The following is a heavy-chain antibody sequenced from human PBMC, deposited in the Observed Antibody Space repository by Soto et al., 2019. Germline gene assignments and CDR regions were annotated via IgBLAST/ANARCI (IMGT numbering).Heavy chain of an antibody. J-gene: IGHJ4*02. Sequence: GGSLRLSCAASGFTLRSYWMHWVRQAPGEGLVWVSRISSDGSSTQYADSVKGRFTISRDEAKNTLYLQMNSLRAEDTAVYYCARGVCSGGGCYTHYDYWGQGSLVTVSS. CDR3: ARGVCSGGGCYTHYDY. D-gene: IGHD2-15*01. CDR1: GFTLRSYW. CDR2: ISSDGSST. V-gene: IGHV3-74*01.